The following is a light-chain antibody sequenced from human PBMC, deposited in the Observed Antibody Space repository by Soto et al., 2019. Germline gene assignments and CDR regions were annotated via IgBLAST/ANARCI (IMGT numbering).Light chain of an antibody. J-gene: IGLJ2*01. V-gene: IGLV1-44*01. Sequence: QSVLTQPPSASGTPGKRATISCSGGSSNIGTNTVIWYQQLPGAAPKLLIYSDNQRPSGVPDRFSGSKSGTSASLAISGLQSEDEADYYCAAWDVSLVVFGGGTKLTVL. CDR2: SDN. CDR3: AAWDVSLVV. CDR1: SSNIGTNT.